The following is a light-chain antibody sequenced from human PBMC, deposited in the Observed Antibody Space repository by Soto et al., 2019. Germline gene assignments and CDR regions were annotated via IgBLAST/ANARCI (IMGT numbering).Light chain of an antibody. CDR3: QQSYSTPYT. CDR2: AES. CDR1: QNIRPY. V-gene: IGKV1-39*01. Sequence: DIQMTQSPSSLSESVGDTVTITGRASQNIRPYLNWYQQKSGKAPELLMYAESTLPAGVPSRFSGSGSGTDFTLTISSLQPEDFATYSCQQSYSTPYTFGQGTILEIK. J-gene: IGKJ2*01.